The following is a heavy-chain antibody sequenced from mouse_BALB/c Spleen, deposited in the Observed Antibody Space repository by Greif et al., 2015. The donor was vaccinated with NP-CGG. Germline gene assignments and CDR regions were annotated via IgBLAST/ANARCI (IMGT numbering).Heavy chain of an antibody. CDR3: ARGFAY. V-gene: IGHV1S29*02. CDR2: IYPYNGGT. Sequence: EVQLQQSGPELVKPGASVKISCKASGYTFTDYNMHWVKQSHGKSLEWIGYIYPYNGGTGHNQKFKSKATLTVDNSSSTAYMELRSLTSEDSAVYYCARGFAYWGQGTLVTVSA. CDR1: GYTFTDYN. J-gene: IGHJ3*01.